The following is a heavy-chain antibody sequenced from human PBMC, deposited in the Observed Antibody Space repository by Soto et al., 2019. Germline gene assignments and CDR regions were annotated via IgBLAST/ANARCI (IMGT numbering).Heavy chain of an antibody. D-gene: IGHD2-21*01. J-gene: IGHJ5*01. V-gene: IGHV4-39*01. CDR3: GRVVEGATRHTDFDS. Sequence: SETLSLTCAVSGVSIHNSHSFWGWIRQPPGKGLEFIANVYYSGGAHYNPSFKSRVTISVDAATNQVSLRMSSVTAADTAVYFCGRVVEGATRHTDFDSWGQGTLVTVSS. CDR1: GVSIHNSHSF. CDR2: VYYSGGA.